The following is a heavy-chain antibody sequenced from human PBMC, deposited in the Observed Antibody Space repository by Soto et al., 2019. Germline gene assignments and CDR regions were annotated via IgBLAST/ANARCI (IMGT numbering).Heavy chain of an antibody. Sequence: QITLKESGPTLVKPTQTLTLTCTFSGFSLSSTRMAVGWIRQPPGKALEWLALIYWDDDKRYSPFLKSRLTITMDTSKNQVVLTMSNMDPVETARYYCAHIVVAGLGYYFDYWGQGTLVTVSS. CDR1: GFSLSSTRMA. V-gene: IGHV2-5*02. J-gene: IGHJ4*02. D-gene: IGHD6-19*01. CDR2: IYWDDDK. CDR3: AHIVVAGLGYYFDY.